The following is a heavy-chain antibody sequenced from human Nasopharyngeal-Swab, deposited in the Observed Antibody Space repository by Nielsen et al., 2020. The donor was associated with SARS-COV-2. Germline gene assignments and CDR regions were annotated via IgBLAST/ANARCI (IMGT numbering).Heavy chain of an antibody. CDR2: ISCDGSNK. D-gene: IGHD1-1*01. CDR1: GFTFSSYG. Sequence: GESLKISCAASGFTFSSYGMHWVRQAPGKGLEWVAVISCDGSNKYYADSVKGRFTISRDNSKNTLYLQMNSLRAEDTAVYYCAKGGGTTGTVGLDIWGQRTMVTVSS. V-gene: IGHV3-30*18. CDR3: AKGGGTTGTVGLDI. J-gene: IGHJ3*02.